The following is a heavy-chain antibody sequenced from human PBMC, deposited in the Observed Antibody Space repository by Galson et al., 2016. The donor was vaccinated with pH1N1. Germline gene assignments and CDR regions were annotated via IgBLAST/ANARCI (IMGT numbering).Heavy chain of an antibody. CDR3: AREGPVPGAFDY. D-gene: IGHD6-19*01. J-gene: IGHJ4*02. CDR1: GFSVSFSY. CDR2: IYSGDTT. V-gene: IGHV3-53*01. Sequence: SLRLSCAASGFSVSFSYLSWVRQAPGKGLEWVSIIYSGDTTYYTDSVKGRFTISRDISKNTLYLQMNSLRAEDTAVYYCAREGPVPGAFDYWGQGTLATVSS.